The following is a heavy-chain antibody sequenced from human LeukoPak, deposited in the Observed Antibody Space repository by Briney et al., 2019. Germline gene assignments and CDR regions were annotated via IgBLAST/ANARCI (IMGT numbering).Heavy chain of an antibody. Sequence: GGSLRLSCVASGFTFSNYAMSWVRQAPGKGLEYVSPISASGLSTYYTDSVRGRFTNSRDNSKNTLYLQMHSLRAEDTAVYYCAKDRVAAAGTAFNWFDPWGQGTLVTVSS. V-gene: IGHV3-23*01. CDR1: GFTFSNYA. J-gene: IGHJ5*02. CDR3: AKDRVAAAGTAFNWFDP. CDR2: ISASGLST. D-gene: IGHD6-13*01.